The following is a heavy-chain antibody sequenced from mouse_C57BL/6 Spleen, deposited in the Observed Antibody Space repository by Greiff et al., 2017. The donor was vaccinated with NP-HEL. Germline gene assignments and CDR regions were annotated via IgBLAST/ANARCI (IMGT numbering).Heavy chain of an antibody. V-gene: IGHV1-15*01. J-gene: IGHJ3*01. CDR2: IDPETGGT. CDR3: TRSYYGSVLAY. CDR1: GYTFTDYD. D-gene: IGHD2-10*01. Sequence: QVQLQQSGAELVRPGASVTLSCKASGYTFTDYDMHWVKQTPVQGLEWIGAIDPETGGTAYTQKFKGKAILTADKSTSTAYMELRSLTSEDSAVYYCTRSYYGSVLAYWGQGTLVTVSA.